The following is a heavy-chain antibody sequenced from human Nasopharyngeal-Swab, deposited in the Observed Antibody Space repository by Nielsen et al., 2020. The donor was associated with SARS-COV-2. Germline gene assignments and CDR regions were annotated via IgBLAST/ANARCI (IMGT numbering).Heavy chain of an antibody. J-gene: IGHJ4*02. Sequence: CVRQAPGQGLEWMGGIIPIFGTANYAQKFQGRVTITADESTSTAYMELSSLRSEDTAVYYCARDPLGTNYFDYWGQGTLVTVSS. V-gene: IGHV1-69*01. CDR2: IIPIFGTA. CDR3: ARDPLGTNYFDY. D-gene: IGHD3/OR15-3a*01.